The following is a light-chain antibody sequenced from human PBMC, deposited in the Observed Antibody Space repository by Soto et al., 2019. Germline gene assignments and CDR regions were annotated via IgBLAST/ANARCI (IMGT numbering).Light chain of an antibody. CDR2: DAS. V-gene: IGKV1-5*01. CDR3: QQYNSYPST. Sequence: DIQMTPSPSTLSAAVGDRVTITCRASQSISSWLAWYQQKPGKAPKLLIYDASSLESGVPSRFSGSGSATEFNLTRSSLQPDDFATYYCQQYNSYPSTFGQGTKLEIK. CDR1: QSISSW. J-gene: IGKJ2*01.